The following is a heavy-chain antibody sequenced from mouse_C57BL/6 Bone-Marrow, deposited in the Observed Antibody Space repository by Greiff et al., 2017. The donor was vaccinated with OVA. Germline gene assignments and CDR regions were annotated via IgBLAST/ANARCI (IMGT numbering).Heavy chain of an antibody. Sequence: EVKLVESGPELVKPGASVKISCKASGYTFTDYYMNWVKQSHGKSLEWIGDINTNNGGTSSNQKFKGKATLTVDKSSGTAYMELRSLTSEDSAVYYCARGYDYDDYYARDYWGQGTSVTVSS. CDR2: INTNNGGT. V-gene: IGHV1-26*01. D-gene: IGHD2-4*01. J-gene: IGHJ4*01. CDR3: ARGYDYDDYYARDY. CDR1: GYTFTDYY.